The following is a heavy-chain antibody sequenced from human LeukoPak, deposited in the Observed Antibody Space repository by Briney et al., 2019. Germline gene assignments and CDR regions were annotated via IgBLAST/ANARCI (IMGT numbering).Heavy chain of an antibody. D-gene: IGHD3-16*01. J-gene: IGHJ3*02. CDR2: IKFDGSDK. CDR1: GFTFSNYW. Sequence: PGGSLRLSCAASGFTFSNYWMSWVRQAPGKGLEWVANIKFDGSDKFYVDSVKGRFTISRDNAKNLVHLQMNSLRAEDTAVYFCARLSFWVFEIWGQGTMVTVSS. CDR3: ARLSFWVFEI. V-gene: IGHV3-7*01.